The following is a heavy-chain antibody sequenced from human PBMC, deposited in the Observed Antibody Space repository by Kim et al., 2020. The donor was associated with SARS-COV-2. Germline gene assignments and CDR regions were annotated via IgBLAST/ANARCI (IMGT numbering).Heavy chain of an antibody. Sequence: SVKVSCKASGGTFSSYAISWVRQAPGQGLEWMGGIIPIFGTANYAQKFQGRVTITADESTSTAYMELSSLRSEDTAVYYCASGGRAAIDFDYWGQGTLVTVSS. J-gene: IGHJ4*02. CDR3: ASGGRAAIDFDY. D-gene: IGHD2-2*01. CDR2: IIPIFGTA. CDR1: GGTFSSYA. V-gene: IGHV1-69*13.